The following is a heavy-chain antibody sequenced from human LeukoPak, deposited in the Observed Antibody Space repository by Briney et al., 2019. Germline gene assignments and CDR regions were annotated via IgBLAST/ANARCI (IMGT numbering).Heavy chain of an antibody. CDR3: ASTLVRGWYFDY. J-gene: IGHJ4*02. Sequence: SETLSLTCTVSGGSVSSGRDFWSWIRQPPGKGLEWIGYIDNSGNTNYNPSLNSRVTISVDTSKNQFSLKLSSVTAADTAVYYCASTLVRGWYFDYWGQGTLVTVSS. CDR2: IDNSGNT. CDR1: GGSVSSGRDF. D-gene: IGHD3-10*01. V-gene: IGHV4-61*01.